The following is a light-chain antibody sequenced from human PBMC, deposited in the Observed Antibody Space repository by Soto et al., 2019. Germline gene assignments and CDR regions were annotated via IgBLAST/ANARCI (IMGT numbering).Light chain of an antibody. CDR2: DVT. CDR1: NSYIGNYND. J-gene: IGLJ2*01. V-gene: IGLV2-8*01. Sequence: QSALTQPPAASGSPGQSVTISCTGTNSYIGNYNDVSWYQQHPGEAPKLLIYDVTERPSRVPDRFSGSKSGNTASLTVSGLRPEDEAHYYCSSYAGSNSPVVFGGGTKLTVL. CDR3: SSYAGSNSPVV.